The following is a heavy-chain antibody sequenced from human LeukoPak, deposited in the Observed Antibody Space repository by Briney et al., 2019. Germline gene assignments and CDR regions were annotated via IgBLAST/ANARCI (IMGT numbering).Heavy chain of an antibody. CDR1: GYTFTGYY. J-gene: IGHJ4*02. V-gene: IGHV1-2*02. Sequence: ASVKVSCKASGYTFTGYYMHWVRQAPGQGLEWMGWINPNSGGTNYAQEFQGRVTMTRDTSISTAYMELSRLRSDDTAVYYCARDSSLEYQLPHYPNYWGQGTLVTVSS. CDR2: INPNSGGT. CDR3: ARDSSLEYQLPHYPNY. D-gene: IGHD2-2*01.